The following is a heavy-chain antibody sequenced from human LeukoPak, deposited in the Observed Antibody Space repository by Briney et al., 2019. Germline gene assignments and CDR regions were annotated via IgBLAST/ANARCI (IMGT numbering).Heavy chain of an antibody. Sequence: PSETLSLTCTVSGGSISSSSYYWGWIRQPPGKGLEWIGSIYYSGSTYYNPSLKSRVTISVDTSKNQFSLKLSSVTAADTAVYYCARDPRTQQLAQRGYAFDIWGQGTMVTVSS. CDR1: GGSISSSSYY. D-gene: IGHD6-13*01. J-gene: IGHJ3*02. V-gene: IGHV4-39*07. CDR3: ARDPRTQQLAQRGYAFDI. CDR2: IYYSGST.